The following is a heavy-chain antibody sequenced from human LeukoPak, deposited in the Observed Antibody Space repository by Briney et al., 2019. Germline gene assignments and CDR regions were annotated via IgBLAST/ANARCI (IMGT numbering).Heavy chain of an antibody. Sequence: SETLSLTCAVYGGSFSGYYWSWIRQPPGKGLEWVGEINHSGSTNYNPSLKSRVTISVDTSKNQFSLKLSSVTAADTAVYYCARGPHTGVNYYDSSGYYYWGQGTLVTVSS. CDR2: INHSGST. CDR3: ARGPHTGVNYYDSSGYYY. D-gene: IGHD3-22*01. J-gene: IGHJ4*02. CDR1: GGSFSGYY. V-gene: IGHV4-34*01.